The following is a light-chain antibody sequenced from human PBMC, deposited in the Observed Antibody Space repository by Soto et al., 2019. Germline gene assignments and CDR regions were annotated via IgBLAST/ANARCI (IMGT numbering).Light chain of an antibody. CDR3: QQSLGIPYT. J-gene: IGKJ2*01. CDR2: AAS. Sequence: DLQMTQSPSSLSASVGDRVTITCRASQSITGYLNWYQQKPGKAPKLLIYAASSLQSGVPSRFSGSVSGTDFTLTISSLQRDDFATYFCQQSLGIPYTFGQGTRLETK. V-gene: IGKV1-39*01. CDR1: QSITGY.